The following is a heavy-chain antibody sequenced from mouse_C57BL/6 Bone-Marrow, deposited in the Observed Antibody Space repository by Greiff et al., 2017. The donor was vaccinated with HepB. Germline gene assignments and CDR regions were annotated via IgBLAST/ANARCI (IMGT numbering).Heavy chain of an antibody. Sequence: VHVKQSGPELVKPGDSVKISCKASGYSFTGYFMNWVMQSHGKSLEWIGRINPYNGDTFYNQKFKGKATLTVDKSSSTAHMELRSLTSEDSAVYYCAREGGGYGPFAYWGQGTLVTVSA. CDR1: GYSFTGYF. J-gene: IGHJ3*01. CDR2: INPYNGDT. CDR3: AREGGGYGPFAY. V-gene: IGHV1-20*01. D-gene: IGHD1-1*02.